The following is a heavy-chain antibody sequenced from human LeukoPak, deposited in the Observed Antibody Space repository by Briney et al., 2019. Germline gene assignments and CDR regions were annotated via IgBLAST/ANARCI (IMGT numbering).Heavy chain of an antibody. J-gene: IGHJ4*02. Sequence: PGGSLRLSCAASGFTFDDYAMHWVRQVPGKGLEWVSGISWNSGSIGYADSVKGRFTISRDNAKNSLYLQMNSLRAEDTALYYCAKAHYGFYYFDYWGQGTLVTVSS. V-gene: IGHV3-9*01. CDR2: ISWNSGSI. CDR1: GFTFDDYA. D-gene: IGHD3-10*01. CDR3: AKAHYGFYYFDY.